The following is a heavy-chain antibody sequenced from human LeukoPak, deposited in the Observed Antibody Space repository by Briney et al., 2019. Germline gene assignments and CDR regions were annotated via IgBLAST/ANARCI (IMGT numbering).Heavy chain of an antibody. V-gene: IGHV4-34*01. CDR3: ARAVVFDY. J-gene: IGHJ4*02. CDR1: GGSFSGYY. CDR2: INHSGST. Sequence: SETLSLTCAVYGGSFSGYYWSWIRQPPRKGLEWIGEINHSGSTNYNPSLKSRVTISVDTSKNQFSLKLSSVTAADTAVYYCARAVVFDYWGQGTLVTVSS. D-gene: IGHD2-15*01.